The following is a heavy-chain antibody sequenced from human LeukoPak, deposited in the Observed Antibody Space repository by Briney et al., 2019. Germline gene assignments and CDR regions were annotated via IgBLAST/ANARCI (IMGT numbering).Heavy chain of an antibody. CDR1: GFTFSNAW. V-gene: IGHV3-15*01. J-gene: IGHJ4*02. CDR2: IKSKTDGGTT. Sequence: GGSLRLSCAASGFTFSNAWMSWVRQAPGKGLEWVGRIKSKTDGGTTDYAAPVKGRFTISRDDSKNTLYLQMNSLKTEDTAVYYCTTDGVVVPTYFDYWGQGTLVTVSS. CDR3: TTDGVVVPTYFDY. D-gene: IGHD2-2*01.